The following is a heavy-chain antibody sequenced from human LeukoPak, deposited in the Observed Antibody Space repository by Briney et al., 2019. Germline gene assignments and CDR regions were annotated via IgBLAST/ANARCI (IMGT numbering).Heavy chain of an antibody. CDR1: GFTFSSYA. J-gene: IGHJ6*02. Sequence: GGSLRLSCAASGFTFSSYAMSWVRQAPGKGLGWVSAISGSGGSTYYADSVKGRFTISRDNSKNTLYLQMNSLRAEDTAVYYCAKYCGGDCYGMDVWGQGTTVTVSS. CDR3: AKYCGGDCYGMDV. CDR2: ISGSGGST. V-gene: IGHV3-23*01. D-gene: IGHD2-21*01.